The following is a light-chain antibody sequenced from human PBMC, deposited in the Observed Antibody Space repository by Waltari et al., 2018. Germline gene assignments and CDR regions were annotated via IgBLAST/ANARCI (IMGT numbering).Light chain of an antibody. CDR2: EFT. J-gene: IGLJ2*01. V-gene: IGLV2-8*01. CDR1: SSDVGGYNY. CDR3: SSFTSLRSVI. Sequence: QSALTQPPSASGSPGPSVTIPCTGTSSDVGGYNYFSWYQQHPGKAPKVIIYEFTNRPSGVPDRFSGSKSGNTASLTVSGLQAEDEADYYCSSFTSLRSVIFGGGTTLTVL.